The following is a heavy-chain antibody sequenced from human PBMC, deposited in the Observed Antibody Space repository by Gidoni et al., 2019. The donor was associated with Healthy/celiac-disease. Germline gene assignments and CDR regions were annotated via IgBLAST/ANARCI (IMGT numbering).Heavy chain of an antibody. CDR3: ARHLDPSSWYSWWFDP. Sequence: EVQLVQSGAEVQKPGASLRISCKGSGYSFTTYWISGVRQLPGKGLEWMGRIDPSDSYTNYSPSFQGHVTISADKSISTAYLQWSSLKASDTAMYYCARHLDPSSWYSWWFDPWGQGTLVTVSS. CDR1: GYSFTTYW. V-gene: IGHV5-10-1*01. D-gene: IGHD6-13*01. CDR2: IDPSDSYT. J-gene: IGHJ5*02.